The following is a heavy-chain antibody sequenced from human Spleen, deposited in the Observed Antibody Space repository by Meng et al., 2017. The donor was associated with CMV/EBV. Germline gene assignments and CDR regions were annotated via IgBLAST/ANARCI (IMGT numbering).Heavy chain of an antibody. V-gene: IGHV1-24*01. Sequence: QVQLVQSVAEVKKPGASVKVSCKVSGYTLTELSMHWVRQAPGKGLEWMGGFDPEDGETIYAQKFQGRVTMTEDTSTDTAYMELSSLRSEDTAVYYCATDGGYSSSWLRTNFDYWGQGTLVTVSS. D-gene: IGHD6-13*01. J-gene: IGHJ4*02. CDR2: FDPEDGET. CDR1: GYTLTELS. CDR3: ATDGGYSSSWLRTNFDY.